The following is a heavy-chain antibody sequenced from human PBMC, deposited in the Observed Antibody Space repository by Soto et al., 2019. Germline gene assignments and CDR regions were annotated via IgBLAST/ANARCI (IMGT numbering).Heavy chain of an antibody. J-gene: IGHJ5*02. D-gene: IGHD6-13*01. CDR2: ISSISAII. CDR3: TREASGDSSARGWFDP. V-gene: IGHV3-21*01. CDR1: GFTFPGSA. Sequence: PVRSLRLSCAAPGFTFPGSAMTWVRKAPGEGLEWVSTISSISAIIDSTDALRGRFPISRDNAKDSLPLQMTSLRAENPPGYYFTREASGDSSARGWFDPWGPGTLVTVSS.